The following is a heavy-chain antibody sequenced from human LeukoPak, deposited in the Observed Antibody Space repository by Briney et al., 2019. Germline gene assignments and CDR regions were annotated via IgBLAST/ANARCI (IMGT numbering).Heavy chain of an antibody. CDR1: GFTFSSYS. CDR3: ARASSGWAVDLYYFDN. J-gene: IGHJ4*02. Sequence: PGGSLRLSCAASGFTFSSYSMNWVRQAPGKGLEWVSSISSTSSYIYDADSVKGRFTISRDNAKNSLYLQMNRLRAEDTAVYYCARASSGWAVDLYYFDNWGQGTLVTVSS. V-gene: IGHV3-21*01. CDR2: ISSTSSYI. D-gene: IGHD6-19*01.